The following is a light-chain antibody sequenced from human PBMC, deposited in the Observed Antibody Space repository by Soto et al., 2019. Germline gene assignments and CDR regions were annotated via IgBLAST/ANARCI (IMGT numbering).Light chain of an antibody. CDR2: GAS. V-gene: IGKV3-20*01. J-gene: IGKJ3*01. Sequence: EIVLTQSPGTLSLSPGERVTLSCRASQSVTRSFLAWYQQKPGQAPRLLIYGASIRATGIPHKFSGSVSVTDFTLTISTPSTENFAVYYCHHYISATPALGPGTSVDIK. CDR3: HHYISATPA. CDR1: QSVTRSF.